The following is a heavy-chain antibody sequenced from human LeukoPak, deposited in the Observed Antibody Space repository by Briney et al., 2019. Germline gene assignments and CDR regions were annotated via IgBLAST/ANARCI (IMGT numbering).Heavy chain of an antibody. Sequence: PSETLSLTCTVSGGSISSYYWSWIRQPPGKGLEWIGYIYYSGSTNYNPSLKSRVTISVDTSKNQFSLKLSSVTAADTAVYYCARGIRGRDYYYYMDVWGKGTTVTISS. V-gene: IGHV4-59*08. CDR2: IYYSGST. CDR3: ARGIRGRDYYYYMDV. J-gene: IGHJ6*03. D-gene: IGHD3-10*01. CDR1: GGSISSYY.